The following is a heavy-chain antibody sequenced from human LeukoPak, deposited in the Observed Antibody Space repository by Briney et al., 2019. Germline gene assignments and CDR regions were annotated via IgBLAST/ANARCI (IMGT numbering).Heavy chain of an antibody. J-gene: IGHJ4*02. CDR1: GFTFSSYA. CDR2: VTAGGATT. CDR3: AKRDYSDTSGYLPLFDC. Sequence: GGSLRLSCAASGFTFSSYAMSWVRQAPGKGLEWVSGVTAGGATTSYADSVKGRFTISRDNSKNTLYLQMNSLRAEDTAVYYCAKRDYSDTSGYLPLFDCWGQGTLVTVSS. V-gene: IGHV3-23*01. D-gene: IGHD3-22*01.